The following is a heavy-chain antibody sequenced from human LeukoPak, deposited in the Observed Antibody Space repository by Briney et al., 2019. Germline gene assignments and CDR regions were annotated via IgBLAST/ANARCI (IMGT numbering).Heavy chain of an antibody. J-gene: IGHJ6*02. CDR3: ARGGLISSIAARRPYGMDV. CDR1: GGSISSGDYY. D-gene: IGHD6-6*01. CDR2: IYYSGST. V-gene: IGHV4-30-4*01. Sequence: SQTLSLTCTVSGGSISSGDYYWSWIRQPPGKGLEWIGYIYYSGSTYYNPSLKSRVTISVDTSKNQFSLKLSSVTAADTAVYYCARGGLISSIAARRPYGMDVWGQGTTVTVSS.